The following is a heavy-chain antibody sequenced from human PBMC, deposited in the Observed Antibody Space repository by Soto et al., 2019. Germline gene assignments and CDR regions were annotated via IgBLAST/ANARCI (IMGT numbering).Heavy chain of an antibody. D-gene: IGHD2-15*01. CDR1: GGSINDDTYY. CDR2: IYYSGTS. CDR3: ARHPGYCIGSSCYGYYTMDV. V-gene: IGHV4-39*01. Sequence: SETLSLTCTVSGGSINDDTYYWGWIRQPPGKGLEWIGSIYYSGTSSYNPSLKSRVTISVDTPKNQFSLELSSVTAADTAVYSCARHPGYCIGSSCYGYYTMDVWGQGTTVPVSS. J-gene: IGHJ6*02.